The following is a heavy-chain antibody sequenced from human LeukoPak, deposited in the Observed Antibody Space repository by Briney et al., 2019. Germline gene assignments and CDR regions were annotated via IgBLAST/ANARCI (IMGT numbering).Heavy chain of an antibody. CDR1: GGSISSSSYF. CDR3: ARGVSARFDP. V-gene: IGHV4-39*07. CDR2: IYYSGST. Sequence: SETLSLTCTVSGGSISSSSYFWGWIRQPPGKGLEWIGSIYYSGSTYYNPYLKSRVTISVDTSKNQFSLKLSSVTAADTAVYYCARGVSARFDPWGQGTLVTVSS. J-gene: IGHJ5*02.